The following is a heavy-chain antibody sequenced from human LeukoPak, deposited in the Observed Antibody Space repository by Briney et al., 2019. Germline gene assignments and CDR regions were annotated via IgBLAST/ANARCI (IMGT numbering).Heavy chain of an antibody. J-gene: IGHJ4*02. CDR3: AKGPYSSGYSIDS. V-gene: IGHV3-21*04. D-gene: IGHD3-22*01. CDR1: GFTFSSYS. CDR2: ISSSSSYI. Sequence: GGSLRLSCAASGFTFSSYSMNWVRQAPGKGLEWVSSISSSSSYIYYADSVKGRFTISRDNDKNPLYLQMNSLKTDDTAFYYCAKGPYSSGYSIDSWGQGTLVTVSS.